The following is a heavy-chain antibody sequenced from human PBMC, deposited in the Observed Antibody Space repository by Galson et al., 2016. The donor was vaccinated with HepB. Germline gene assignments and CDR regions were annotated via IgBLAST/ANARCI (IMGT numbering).Heavy chain of an antibody. CDR1: GIALGSHG. Sequence: SLRLSCAASGIALGSHGMHWVRQAPGKGLDWVAVISYDGSDKYYADSVKGRFTISSDNSKNTLYLQMNSLRVEDTAVYYCARGPRPWVVPGYWYFDLWGRGTLVTVSS. J-gene: IGHJ2*01. CDR3: ARGPRPWVVPGYWYFDL. D-gene: IGHD6-19*01. V-gene: IGHV3-30*03. CDR2: ISYDGSDK.